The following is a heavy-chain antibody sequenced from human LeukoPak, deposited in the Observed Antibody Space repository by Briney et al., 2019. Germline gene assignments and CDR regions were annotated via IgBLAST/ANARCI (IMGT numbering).Heavy chain of an antibody. D-gene: IGHD6-13*01. CDR3: ARVVAAAGNNWFDP. CDR2: IYHSGST. J-gene: IGHJ5*02. V-gene: IGHV4-4*02. Sequence: SETLSLTCAVSGGSISSSNWWSWVRQPPGKGLEWIGEIYHSGSTYYNPSLKSRVTISVDTSKNQFSLKLSSVTAADTAVYYCARVVAAAGNNWFDPWGQGTLVTVSS. CDR1: GGSISSSNW.